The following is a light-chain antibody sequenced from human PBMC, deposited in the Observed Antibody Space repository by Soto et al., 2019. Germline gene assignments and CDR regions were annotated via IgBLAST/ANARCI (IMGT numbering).Light chain of an antibody. Sequence: QSSLTQPPSASSSPGQSVSIACIGGSSDVGGSKYVSWYQVNPGKAPKLIIYEVNRRPEGAPYRFSGSKSGNTASLTVSGLQAEDEGDYYCFSYADSNNFVFGSGTKVTVL. CDR3: FSYADSNNFV. CDR2: EVN. V-gene: IGLV2-8*01. J-gene: IGLJ1*01. CDR1: SSDVGGSKY.